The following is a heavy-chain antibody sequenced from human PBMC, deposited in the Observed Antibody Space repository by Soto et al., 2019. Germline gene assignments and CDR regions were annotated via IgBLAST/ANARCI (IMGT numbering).Heavy chain of an antibody. V-gene: IGHV1-46*03. CDR3: TTTFISSQVGFDL. CDR1: GYSFSNYY. J-gene: IGHJ4*02. D-gene: IGHD6-13*01. CDR2: IHPNGGGT. Sequence: ASVKVSCKASGYSFSNYYMNWVRQAPGQGLEYMGVIHPNGGGTSYAQKFQGRVPMSSDTCTSIVYMELSSLRSDDTAVYYCTTTFISSQVGFDLCGQGTLVTVSA.